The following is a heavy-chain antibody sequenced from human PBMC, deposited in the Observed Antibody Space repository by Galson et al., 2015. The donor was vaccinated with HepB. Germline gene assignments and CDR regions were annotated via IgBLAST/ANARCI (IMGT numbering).Heavy chain of an antibody. CDR1: GYTFTSYA. CDR3: ARGTSTMVRGPHLLH. CDR2: INAGNGNT. Sequence: SVKVSCKASGYTFTSYAMHWVRQAPGQRLEWMGWINAGNGNTKYSQKFQGRVTITRDTSASTAYMELSSLRSEDTAVYYCARGTSTMVRGPHLLHWGQGALVTVSS. D-gene: IGHD3-10*01. V-gene: IGHV1-3*01. J-gene: IGHJ1*01.